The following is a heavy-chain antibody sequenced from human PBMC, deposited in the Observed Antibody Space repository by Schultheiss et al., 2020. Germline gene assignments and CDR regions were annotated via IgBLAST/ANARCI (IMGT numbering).Heavy chain of an antibody. D-gene: IGHD6-13*01. CDR2: IYYSGST. J-gene: IGHJ5*02. Sequence: SETLSLTCTVSGGSISSYYWGWIRQPPGKGLEWIGYIYYSGSTNYNPSLKSRVTISVDTSKNQFSLKLSSVTAADTAVYYCARGAISSSWYRSWFDPWGPGTLVTVAS. V-gene: IGHV4-59*12. CDR3: ARGAISSSWYRSWFDP. CDR1: GGSISSYY.